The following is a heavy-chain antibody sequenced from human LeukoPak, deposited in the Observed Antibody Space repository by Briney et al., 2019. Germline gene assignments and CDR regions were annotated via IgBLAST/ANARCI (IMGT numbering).Heavy chain of an antibody. J-gene: IGHJ4*02. CDR3: AKDGAWLRFDD. CDR1: GFPFSSHG. D-gene: IGHD5-12*01. CDR2: ISTGGGPT. Sequence: GGTLGLSCAGSGFPFSSHGMDWVRQAPGKGLEWVSGISTGGGPTYYADSVRGRFSISRDDLKNTVYLQMKNLTAEDTAVYYCAKDGAWLRFDDWGQGILVTVSS. V-gene: IGHV3-23*01.